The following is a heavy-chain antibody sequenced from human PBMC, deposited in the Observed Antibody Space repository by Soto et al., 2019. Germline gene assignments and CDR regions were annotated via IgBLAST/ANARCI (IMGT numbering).Heavy chain of an antibody. J-gene: IGHJ4*02. CDR1: GVSTSNHY. D-gene: IGHD2-2*01. Sequence: QVQLQESGPGLVKPSETLSLTCSVSGVSTSNHYWTWIRKPPGLGPGWVGCIYYRGTTNYNDSFNSRVPISVDPSKNQLSLKLSSVTTADTAVYYCARGGGSPYHDHEFDYWGQGILVTVSS. V-gene: IGHV4-59*11. CDR2: IYYRGTT. CDR3: ARGGGSPYHDHEFDY.